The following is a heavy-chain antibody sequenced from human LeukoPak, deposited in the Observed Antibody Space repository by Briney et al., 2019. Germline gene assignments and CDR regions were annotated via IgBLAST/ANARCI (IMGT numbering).Heavy chain of an antibody. D-gene: IGHD2-21*01. CDR1: GYTFTGYY. J-gene: IGHJ4*02. Sequence: ASVKVSCKASGYTFTGYYMHWVRQAPGQGLEWMGIINPSGGSTSYAQKFQGRVTMTRDTSTSTVYMELSSLRSEDTAVYYCARDHGAIDYFDYWGQGPLVTVSS. V-gene: IGHV1-46*01. CDR2: INPSGGST. CDR3: ARDHGAIDYFDY.